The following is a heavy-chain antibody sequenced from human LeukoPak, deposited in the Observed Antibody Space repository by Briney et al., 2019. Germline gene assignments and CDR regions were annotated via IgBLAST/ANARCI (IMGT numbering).Heavy chain of an antibody. D-gene: IGHD3-10*01. CDR1: GGSISSYY. V-gene: IGHV4-4*07. J-gene: IGHJ5*02. CDR2: IYTSGST. CDR3: ATQYYYGSGSPFDP. Sequence: PSETLSLTCTVSGGSISSYYWSWIRQPAGKGLEWIGRIYTSGSTNYNPSLKSRVTISVDKSKNQFSLKLSSVTAADTAVYYCATQYYYGSGSPFDPWGQGTLVTVPS.